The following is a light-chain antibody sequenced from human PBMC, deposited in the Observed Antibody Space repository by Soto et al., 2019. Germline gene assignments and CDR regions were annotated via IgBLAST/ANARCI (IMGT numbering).Light chain of an antibody. CDR3: QQYNSYSRT. Sequence: DIQMTQSPSTLSASVGDRVTITCRASQSVSSWLAWYQQKPGKAPKLLIYKASILQSGVPSRFSGSGSGTEFTLTISSLQPDDFATYHCQQYNSYSRTFGQATKVDI. J-gene: IGKJ1*01. CDR1: QSVSSW. V-gene: IGKV1-5*03. CDR2: KAS.